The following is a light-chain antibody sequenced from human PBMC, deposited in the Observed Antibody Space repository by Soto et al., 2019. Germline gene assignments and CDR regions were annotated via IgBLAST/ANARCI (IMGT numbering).Light chain of an antibody. CDR3: QQSNSFPWT. V-gene: IGKV1-12*01. CDR2: STS. CDR1: QGIDNR. J-gene: IGKJ1*01. Sequence: DIQMTQSPSSVSASEGDRVTITCRASQGIDNRVAWYQQKPGKSPKLLIYSTSRLQTGVPSRFAGGGSGTDFTLTSSSLEAEDFATYYCQQSNSFPWTFGQGTKVEIK.